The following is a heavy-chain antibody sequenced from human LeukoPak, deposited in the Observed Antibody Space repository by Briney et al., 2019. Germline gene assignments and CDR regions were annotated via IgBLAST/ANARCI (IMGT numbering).Heavy chain of an antibody. Sequence: GGSLRLSCAASGFTFSDYYMSWIGQAPAGGREGVSYISSSGSTIYYADSVKGRFTISSDNAKNSLYLQMNSLRAEDTAVYYCAELGITMIGGVWGKGTTVTISS. CDR2: ISSSGSTI. CDR1: GFTFSDYY. CDR3: AELGITMIGGV. D-gene: IGHD3-10*02. V-gene: IGHV3-11*04. J-gene: IGHJ6*04.